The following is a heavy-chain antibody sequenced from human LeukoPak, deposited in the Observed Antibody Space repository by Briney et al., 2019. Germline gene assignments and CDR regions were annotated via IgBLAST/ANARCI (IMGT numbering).Heavy chain of an antibody. V-gene: IGHV3-21*01. D-gene: IGHD7-27*01. CDR2: LNPGRRYM. CDR1: EYSSRTYT. J-gene: IGHJ4*02. Sequence: GGSVSRSCAASEYSSRTYTMNWIRQAPGKWLGWVSSLNPGRRYMFHADSVKGRCTVSRDNARNSLYLQMNSLRVEDTAVYYCARETGAEGFDYWGQGTLVTVSS. CDR3: ARETGAEGFDY.